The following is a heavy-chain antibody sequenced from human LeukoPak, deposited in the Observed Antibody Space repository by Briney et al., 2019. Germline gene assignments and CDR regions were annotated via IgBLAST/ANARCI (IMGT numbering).Heavy chain of an antibody. J-gene: IGHJ4*02. Sequence: GGSLRLSCAASGFTFSSYAMHWVRQAPGKGLEWVAVISYDGSNKYYADSVKGRFTISRDNSKNTLYLQMNSLRAEDTAVYYCARDGPRIVVVMTFDYWGQGTLVTVSS. CDR1: GFTFSSYA. CDR2: ISYDGSNK. D-gene: IGHD3-22*01. V-gene: IGHV3-30-3*01. CDR3: ARDGPRIVVVMTFDY.